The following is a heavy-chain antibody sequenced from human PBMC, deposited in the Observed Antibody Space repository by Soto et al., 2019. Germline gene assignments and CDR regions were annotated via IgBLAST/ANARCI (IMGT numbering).Heavy chain of an antibody. J-gene: IGHJ5*02. CDR3: ARDASAYDGGWYPRGFDP. CDR2: IWYDGSNK. Sequence: QAHLVESGGGVVQPGRSLRLSCAASGFTFSTYGMHWVRQAPGKGLEWVAIIWYDGSNKYYADSGKGRFTISRDDSKNTLYLQMNSLRVEDTAVYFCARDASAYDGGWYPRGFDPWGQGTLVTVSS. D-gene: IGHD6-19*01. CDR1: GFTFSTYG. V-gene: IGHV3-33*01.